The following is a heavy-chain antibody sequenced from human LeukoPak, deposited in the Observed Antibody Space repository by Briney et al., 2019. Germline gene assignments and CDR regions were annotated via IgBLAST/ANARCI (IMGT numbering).Heavy chain of an antibody. Sequence: PSETLPLTCPVNGGSFSGYYWSWIRQPPGKGLKWIGESNRSGSSNYNLPRKRRVTVSVDTSKNQLSLNLSSVTAAVTAVYYCAREEDCTNGVCYFFDYWGQGTLVTVSS. CDR2: SNRSGSS. J-gene: IGHJ4*02. V-gene: IGHV4-34*01. D-gene: IGHD2-8*01. CDR1: GGSFSGYY. CDR3: AREEDCTNGVCYFFDY.